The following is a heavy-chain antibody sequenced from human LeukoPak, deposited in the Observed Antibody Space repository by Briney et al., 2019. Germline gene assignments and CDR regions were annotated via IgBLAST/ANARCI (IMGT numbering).Heavy chain of an antibody. V-gene: IGHV1-8*03. CDR3: ARGPYDSSGDYYYYYMDV. D-gene: IGHD3-22*01. J-gene: IGHJ6*03. CDR1: GYTFTSYD. CDR2: VNPNSGNT. Sequence: ASVKVSCTASGYTFTSYDINWVRQATGQGLEWMGWVNPNSGNTGYAQKFQGRVTITRNTSISTAYMELSSLRSEDTAVYYCARGPYDSSGDYYYYYMDVWGKGTTVTVSS.